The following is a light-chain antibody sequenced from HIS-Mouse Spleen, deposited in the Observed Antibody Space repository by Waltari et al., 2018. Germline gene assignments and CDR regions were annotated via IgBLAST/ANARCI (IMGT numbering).Light chain of an antibody. CDR1: QSVSSSY. V-gene: IGKV3-20*01. CDR3: QQYGSSPRT. J-gene: IGKJ1*01. CDR2: VAS. Sequence: EIVLTQSPGTLSLSPGERATLSYRASQSVSSSYLAWYQQKPGQAPRLLIYVASSRATGIPDRFSGSGSGTDFTLTISRLEPEDFAVYYCQQYGSSPRTFGQGTKVE.